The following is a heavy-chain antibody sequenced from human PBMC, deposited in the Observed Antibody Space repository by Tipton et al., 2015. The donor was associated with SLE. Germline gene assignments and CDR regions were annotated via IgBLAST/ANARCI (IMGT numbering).Heavy chain of an antibody. J-gene: IGHJ3*02. V-gene: IGHV6-1*01. CDR3: AREEVVEWELLHAFDI. Sequence: GLVKPSQTLSLTCAISGDSVSSNSAAWNWIRQSPSRGLEWLGRTYYRSKWYNDYAVSVKSRITINPDTSKNQFSLQLNSVTPEDTAVYYCAREEVVEWELLHAFDIWGQGTMVTVSS. CDR1: GDSVSSNSAA. CDR2: TYYRSKWYN. D-gene: IGHD1-26*01.